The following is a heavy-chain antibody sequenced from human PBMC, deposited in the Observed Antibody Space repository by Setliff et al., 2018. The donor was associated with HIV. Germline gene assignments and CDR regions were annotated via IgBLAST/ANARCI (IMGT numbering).Heavy chain of an antibody. CDR3: ARPQLGRGGGSHFDH. CDR2: ISYSGNT. CDR1: GGSISSRSYY. Sequence: SETLSLTCSVSGGSISSRSYYWGWIRQPPGKGLEWIGTISYSGNTYYRPSLKSRVTISVDTSKNQFSLRLNSVTAADTAVYYCARPQLGRGGGSHFDHWGQGTLVTVSS. J-gene: IGHJ4*02. V-gene: IGHV4-39*01. D-gene: IGHD1-1*01.